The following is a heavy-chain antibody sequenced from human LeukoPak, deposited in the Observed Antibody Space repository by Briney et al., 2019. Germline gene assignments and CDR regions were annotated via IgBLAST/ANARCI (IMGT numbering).Heavy chain of an antibody. D-gene: IGHD3-3*01. Sequence: PSETLSLTCAVYGGSFSGYYWSWIRQPPGKGLEWIGEINHSGSTNYNPSLKSRVTISVDTSKNQFSLKLSSVTAADTAVYYCARGPSGDYDFWSGYLREFDPWGQGTLVTVSS. J-gene: IGHJ5*02. CDR3: ARGPSGDYDFWSGYLREFDP. V-gene: IGHV4-34*01. CDR2: INHSGST. CDR1: GGSFSGYY.